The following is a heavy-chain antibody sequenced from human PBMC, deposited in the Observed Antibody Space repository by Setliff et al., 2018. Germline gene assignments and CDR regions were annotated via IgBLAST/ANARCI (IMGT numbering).Heavy chain of an antibody. V-gene: IGHV4-61*02. CDR2: FHTSGTT. CDR3: SRHRQYSSSSGFDP. J-gene: IGHJ5*02. D-gene: IGHD6-6*01. Sequence: SETLSLTCTVSGDSITSSGSYYWSWIRQPAGKGLEWIGRFHTSGTTDYNPSLKSRVNMSVDTSKTQFSLKLSSVTAADTAVYFCSRHRQYSSSSGFDPWGQGTLVTVSS. CDR1: GDSITSSGSYY.